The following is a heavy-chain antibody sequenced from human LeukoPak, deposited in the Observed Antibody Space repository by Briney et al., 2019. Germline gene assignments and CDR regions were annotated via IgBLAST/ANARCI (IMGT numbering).Heavy chain of an antibody. CDR2: IYYSGST. D-gene: IGHD3-3*01. Sequence: SETLSLTCTVSGGSISSGDYYWSWIRQPPGKGLEWIGYIYYSGSTYYSPSFKSRFTISVDTSRNQFSLRLSSVTAADTAVYYCARALGEYYFDSWGQGTLVTVSS. CDR1: GGSISSGDYY. V-gene: IGHV4-30-4*01. J-gene: IGHJ4*02. CDR3: ARALGEYYFDS.